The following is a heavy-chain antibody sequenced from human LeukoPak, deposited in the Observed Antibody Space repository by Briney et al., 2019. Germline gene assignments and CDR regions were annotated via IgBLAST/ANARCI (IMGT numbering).Heavy chain of an antibody. CDR1: GGSISSGGYY. CDR3: ARSFRDFDWLSYFDY. V-gene: IGHV4-31*03. Sequence: SETLSLTCTVSGGSISSGGYYWSWIRQHPGKGLEWIGYIYYSGSTYYNPSLKSRVAISVDTSKNQFSLKLSSVTAADTAVYYCARSFRDFDWLSYFDYWGQGTLVTVSS. J-gene: IGHJ4*02. CDR2: IYYSGST. D-gene: IGHD3-9*01.